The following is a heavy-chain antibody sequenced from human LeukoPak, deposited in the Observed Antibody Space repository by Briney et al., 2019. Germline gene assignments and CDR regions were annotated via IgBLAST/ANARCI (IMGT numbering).Heavy chain of an antibody. J-gene: IGHJ5*02. CDR1: GFTVSNYT. D-gene: IGHD1-26*01. CDR2: ISRRSTYI. Sequence: PGGSLRLSRAASGFTVSNYTINWVRQPPGKGLEWVSSISRRSTYIYYADSVKGRFTISKDNAKNSLYLQMDSLRAEDTAVYYCARAQVGYNWFDPWGQGTLVTVSS. V-gene: IGHV3-21*01. CDR3: ARAQVGYNWFDP.